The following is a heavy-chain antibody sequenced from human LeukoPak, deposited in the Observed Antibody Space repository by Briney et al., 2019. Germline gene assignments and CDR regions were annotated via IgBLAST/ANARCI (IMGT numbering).Heavy chain of an antibody. V-gene: IGHV3-7*01. J-gene: IGHJ5*02. Sequence: GGSLRLSCAVSVFTFSGFWMSWSRQAPWKGLEWVASINSDGSEGHYADVVKGRFTISRDNAKNSLYLQINSLRAEDTAVYYCATDDKYAPSSWGQGTLVTVSS. CDR1: VFTFSGFW. D-gene: IGHD2-2*01. CDR3: ATDDKYAPSS. CDR2: INSDGSEG.